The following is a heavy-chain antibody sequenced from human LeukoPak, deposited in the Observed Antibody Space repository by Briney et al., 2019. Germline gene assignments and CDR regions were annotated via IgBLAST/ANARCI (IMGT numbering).Heavy chain of an antibody. Sequence: SGGSLRHSRAAPGSTFSSNLMSSVRQAPGKGLEWVANIKQDGSEKYYVDSVKGRFTISRDNAKNSLYLQMTSLRAEDTAVYYCARERGGYCTNGVCYPCLTYYFDYWGQGTLVTVSS. J-gene: IGHJ4*02. CDR2: IKQDGSEK. D-gene: IGHD2-8*01. CDR3: ARERGGYCTNGVCYPCLTYYFDY. V-gene: IGHV3-7*01. CDR1: GSTFSSNL.